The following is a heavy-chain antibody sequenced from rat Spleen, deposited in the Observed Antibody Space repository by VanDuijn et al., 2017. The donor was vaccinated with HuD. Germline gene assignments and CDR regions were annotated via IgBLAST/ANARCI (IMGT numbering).Heavy chain of an antibody. Sequence: QVQLKESGPGLVQPSQTLSLTCTVSGLSLTGNSVSWIRQPPGKGLEWMGRMWYDGDTAYNSALKSRLSISRDTSKNQVFLKMNSLQTDDTATYYCVREYFGPFDYWGQGVMVTVSA. CDR2: MWYDGDT. CDR1: GLSLTGNS. J-gene: IGHJ2*01. CDR3: VREYFGPFDY. V-gene: IGHV2-47*01. D-gene: IGHD4-6*01.